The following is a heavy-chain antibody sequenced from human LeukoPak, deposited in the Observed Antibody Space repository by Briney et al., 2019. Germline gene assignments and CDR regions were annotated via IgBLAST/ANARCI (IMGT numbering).Heavy chain of an antibody. CDR2: MNPNSGNT. D-gene: IGHD5-12*01. Sequence: GASVKVSCKASGYTFTSYDINWVRQATGQGLEWMGWMNPNSGNTGYAQKFQGRVTITRDTSASTAYMELSSLRSEDTAVYYCARETASGYDIPWFDPWGQGTLVTVSS. CDR1: GYTFTSYD. V-gene: IGHV1-8*01. CDR3: ARETASGYDIPWFDP. J-gene: IGHJ5*02.